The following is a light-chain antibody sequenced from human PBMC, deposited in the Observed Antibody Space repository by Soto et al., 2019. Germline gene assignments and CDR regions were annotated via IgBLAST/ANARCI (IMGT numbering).Light chain of an antibody. CDR1: QSVSSY. V-gene: IGKV3-11*01. CDR3: QQRSNWPPV. CDR2: DAS. J-gene: IGKJ3*01. Sequence: EIVLTQSPATLSLSPGERATLSCRASQSVSSYLGWYQQKPGQAPRLLIYDASNRATGIPPRFSGSGSGTDFTLTISNLEPEDFAVYYCQQRSNWPPVFGPGTKVDIK.